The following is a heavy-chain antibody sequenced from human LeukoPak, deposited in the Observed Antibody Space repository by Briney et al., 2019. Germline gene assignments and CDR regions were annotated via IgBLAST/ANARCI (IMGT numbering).Heavy chain of an antibody. J-gene: IGHJ4*02. CDR1: GLTLSNYW. V-gene: IGHV3-7*02. D-gene: IGHD3-16*01. CDR3: AIWGADQNY. Sequence: GGSLRLSCVVSGLTLSNYWMNWVRQAPGKGLEWVANINPDGSEERYVDSVKGRFVISRDSAKNSLYLQMNSLRAEDTAVYYCAIWGADQNYWGQGTLVTVSS. CDR2: INPDGSEE.